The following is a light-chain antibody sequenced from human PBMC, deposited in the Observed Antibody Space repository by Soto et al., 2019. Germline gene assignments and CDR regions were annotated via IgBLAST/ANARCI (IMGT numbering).Light chain of an antibody. CDR2: GAS. J-gene: IGKJ2*01. CDR1: QSVSANY. CDR3: QQYGSSPFT. V-gene: IGKV3-20*01. Sequence: EIVLTQSPGTLSLSPGESATLSCRASQSVSANYLAWYQQKPGQAPRLLIYGASSRATGIPDRFTGSGSGTDVTLTISRLEPEDLAVYYCQQYGSSPFTFGQGTKLEIK.